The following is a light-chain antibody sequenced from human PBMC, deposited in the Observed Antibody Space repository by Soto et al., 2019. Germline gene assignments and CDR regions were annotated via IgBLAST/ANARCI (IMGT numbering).Light chain of an antibody. Sequence: EIVLTQSPGTLSLSPGERATLSCRASHSVSSSYLAWYQQKPGQAPRLLIYGASSMATGIPDRFSGSGSGTDFSLTISRLEPEDFAVYYCHQYGSSPPYTFGQGTKLEIK. CDR1: HSVSSSY. V-gene: IGKV3-20*01. CDR3: HQYGSSPPYT. CDR2: GAS. J-gene: IGKJ2*01.